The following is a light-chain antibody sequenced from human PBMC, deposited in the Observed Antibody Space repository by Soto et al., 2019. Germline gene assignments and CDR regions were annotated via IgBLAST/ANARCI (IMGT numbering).Light chain of an antibody. J-gene: IGKJ1*01. CDR1: QSVSSSY. V-gene: IGKV3-15*01. Sequence: EIVLTQSPGTLSLSPGERATLSCRASQSVSSSYLAWYHQKPGQAPRLLIYGASTRATGIPARFSGSGSGTEFTLTINSLQSEDFAVYYCQQYNNWTRTFGQGTKVDIK. CDR2: GAS. CDR3: QQYNNWTRT.